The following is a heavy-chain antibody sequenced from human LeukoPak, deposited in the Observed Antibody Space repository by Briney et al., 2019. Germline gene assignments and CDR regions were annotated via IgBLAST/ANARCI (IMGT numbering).Heavy chain of an antibody. V-gene: IGHV3-74*01. Sequence: HPGGSLRLSCAASGFTFSSYWMHWVRQAPGKGLVWVSCIHTDGSSTSYADSVKGRFTISRDNAKNTLYLQMTSLTVEDTAVYYCARTSYGGNSPDWFDPWGQGTLVTVSS. CDR1: GFTFSSYW. CDR3: ARTSYGGNSPDWFDP. CDR2: IHTDGSST. J-gene: IGHJ5*02. D-gene: IGHD4-23*01.